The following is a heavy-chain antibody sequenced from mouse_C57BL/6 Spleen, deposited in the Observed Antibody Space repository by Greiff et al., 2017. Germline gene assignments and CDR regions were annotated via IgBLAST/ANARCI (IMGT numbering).Heavy chain of an antibody. J-gene: IGHJ2*01. Sequence: EVQLVESGGDLVKPGGSLKLSCAASGFTFSSYGMSWVRQTPDKRLEWVATISSGGSYTYYPDSVKGRFTIARDNAKNTLYLQMSSLKSEDTAMYYCARQEYYYGSSPYFDYWGQGTTLTVSS. D-gene: IGHD1-1*01. CDR3: ARQEYYYGSSPYFDY. CDR1: GFTFSSYG. CDR2: ISSGGSYT. V-gene: IGHV5-6*01.